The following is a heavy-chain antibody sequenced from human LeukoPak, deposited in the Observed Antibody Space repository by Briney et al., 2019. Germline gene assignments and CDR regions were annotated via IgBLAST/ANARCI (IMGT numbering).Heavy chain of an antibody. Sequence: KPSETLSLTCAVYGVSFSGYYWSWIRQPPGKGLEWIGEINHSGSTNYNPSLKSRVTISVDTSKNQFSLKLSSVTAADTAVYYCARGGTNLISGGDYILGYYYGMDVWGQGTTVTVSS. CDR1: GVSFSGYY. V-gene: IGHV4-34*01. CDR2: INHSGST. CDR3: ARGGTNLISGGDYILGYYYGMDV. D-gene: IGHD2-21*02. J-gene: IGHJ6*02.